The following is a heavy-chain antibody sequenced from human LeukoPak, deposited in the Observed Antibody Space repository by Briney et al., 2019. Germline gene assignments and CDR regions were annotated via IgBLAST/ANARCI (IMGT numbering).Heavy chain of an antibody. Sequence: GGSLRLSCAAPGFTFSSYSMNWVRQAPGKGLEWVSSISSTSTYIYYADSVKGRFTISRDNAKNSLYLQMNSLRAEDTAVYYCASWGKKVDYWGRGTLVTVSS. D-gene: IGHD3-16*01. V-gene: IGHV3-21*01. CDR3: ASWGKKVDY. CDR2: ISSTSTYI. CDR1: GFTFSSYS. J-gene: IGHJ4*02.